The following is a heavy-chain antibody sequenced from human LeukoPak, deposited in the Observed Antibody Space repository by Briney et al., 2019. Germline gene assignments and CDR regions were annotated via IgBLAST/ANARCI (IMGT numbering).Heavy chain of an antibody. CDR2: FYHSGIT. J-gene: IGHJ4*02. D-gene: IGHD6-19*01. CDR1: GYSISSGYF. CDR3: ARVRDSSGWYSVDY. V-gene: IGHV4-38-2*02. Sequence: PSETLSLTCTVSGYSISSGYFRGWIRQPPGKGLEWIGSFYHSGITYYNPSPKSRVTISVEMSKNQFSLKLSSVTAADTAVYYCARVRDSSGWYSVDYWGQGTLVTVSS.